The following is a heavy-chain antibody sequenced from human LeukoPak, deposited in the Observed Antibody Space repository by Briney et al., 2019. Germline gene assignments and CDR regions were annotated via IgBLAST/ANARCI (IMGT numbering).Heavy chain of an antibody. CDR2: ISAYNGNT. J-gene: IGHJ4*02. Sequence: ASVKVSCKASGYTFTSYGISWVRQAPGQGLEWMGWISAYNGNTNYAQKLQGRVTMTTDTSTSTAYMELRSLRSDDTAVYYCARDSMVATIWTFDYWGQGTLVTVSS. D-gene: IGHD5-12*01. V-gene: IGHV1-18*01. CDR1: GYTFTSYG. CDR3: ARDSMVATIWTFDY.